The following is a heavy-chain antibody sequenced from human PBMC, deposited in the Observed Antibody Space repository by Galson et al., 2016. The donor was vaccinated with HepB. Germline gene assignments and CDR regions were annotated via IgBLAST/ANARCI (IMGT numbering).Heavy chain of an antibody. J-gene: IGHJ4*02. CDR2: IKQDGSEE. Sequence: SLRLSCAASGFTFSNYWMRWVRQAPGKGLEWVANIKQDGSEEYYVDSVKGRFTISRDNAKNSLYLQMNSLRAEDTAVYYCARRRGSGSHDYWGQGTLVTVSS. CDR1: GFTFSNYW. CDR3: ARRRGSGSHDY. D-gene: IGHD3-10*01. V-gene: IGHV3-7*03.